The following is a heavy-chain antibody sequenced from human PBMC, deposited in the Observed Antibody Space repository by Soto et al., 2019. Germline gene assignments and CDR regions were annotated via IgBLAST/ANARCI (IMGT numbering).Heavy chain of an antibody. CDR3: ARDADYGGSRGGMDV. J-gene: IGHJ6*02. Sequence: QVRLEESGPGLVKPSETLSLICSVSGGSVNNADYFWSWIRHHPENGLEWIGYIYYSGSTRYNPSFKTPATLTIDTSKNQFSLRTNSVTVADTAVYFCARDADYGGSRGGMDVWGRGTTVTVSS. CDR1: GGSVNNADYF. CDR2: IYYSGST. V-gene: IGHV4-31*01. D-gene: IGHD4-17*01.